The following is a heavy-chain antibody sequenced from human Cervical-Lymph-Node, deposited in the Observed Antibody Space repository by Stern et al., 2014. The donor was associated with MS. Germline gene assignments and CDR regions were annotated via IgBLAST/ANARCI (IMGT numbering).Heavy chain of an antibody. CDR2: IYASGRI. D-gene: IGHD6-19*01. Sequence: EVQLVESGGGLVQPGGSLRLSCVVSGFTVSSNYISWVRQAPGQGLEWVSNIYASGRIDYADSVKGRVTISRDNSKNTVFLQMKSLRLEDTAVYYCARGGLSSVSLDYWGQGTLVIVSS. V-gene: IGHV3-66*02. CDR1: GFTVSSNY. CDR3: ARGGLSSVSLDY. J-gene: IGHJ4*02.